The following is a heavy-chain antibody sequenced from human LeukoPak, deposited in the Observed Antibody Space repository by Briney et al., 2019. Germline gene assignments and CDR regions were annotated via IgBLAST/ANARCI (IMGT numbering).Heavy chain of an antibody. CDR3: AREGAGIMVRGVILDY. Sequence: GGSLRLYCSASGFTFSNYEMNWVRQAPGKGLEWLSYISSSGSTIYYADSVKGRFTVSRDNAKNSLYLQMNSLGAEDMALYYCAREGAGIMVRGVILDYWGQGALVTVSS. D-gene: IGHD3-10*01. J-gene: IGHJ4*02. V-gene: IGHV3-48*03. CDR1: GFTFSNYE. CDR2: ISSSGSTI.